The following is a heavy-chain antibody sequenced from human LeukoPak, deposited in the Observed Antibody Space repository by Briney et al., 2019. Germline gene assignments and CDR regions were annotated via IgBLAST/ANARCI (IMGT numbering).Heavy chain of an antibody. CDR1: GYTFTSYG. D-gene: IGHD6-13*01. CDR2: ISAYNGNT. Sequence: ASVKVSCKASGYTFTSYGISWVQQAPGQGLEWMGWISAYNGNTNYAQKLQGRVTMTTDTSTSTAYMELRSLRSDDTAVYYCARDGIAAAFIYYYYYMDVWGKGTTVTISS. CDR3: ARDGIAAAFIYYYYYMDV. V-gene: IGHV1-18*01. J-gene: IGHJ6*03.